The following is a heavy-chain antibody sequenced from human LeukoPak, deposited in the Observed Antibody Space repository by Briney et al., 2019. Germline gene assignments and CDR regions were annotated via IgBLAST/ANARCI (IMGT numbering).Heavy chain of an antibody. J-gene: IGHJ5*02. D-gene: IGHD3-10*01. V-gene: IGHV4-4*07. Sequence: SETLSLTCTVSGGSIRSHYWSWIRQPAGKGLEWLGRIYSSGNTDYNPSLKSRVSMSLDTSKNQFSLKLTSVSAADTAMYYCARDLFYVSGSHPPTKGFDPWGQGTLVTVSS. CDR3: ARDLFYVSGSHPPTKGFDP. CDR2: IYSSGNT. CDR1: GGSIRSHY.